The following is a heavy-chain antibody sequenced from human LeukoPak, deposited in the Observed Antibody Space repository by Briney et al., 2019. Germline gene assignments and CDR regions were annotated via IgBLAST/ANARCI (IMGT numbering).Heavy chain of an antibody. CDR3: AKGTGRYWTFFDS. CDR2: ISWNSGCI. V-gene: IGHV3-9*01. Sequence: GGSLRLSCAASGFTFDDYAMHWVRQAPGKGLEWVSGISWNSGCIDYAASVKGRFTISRDNAKKSLYLQMNSLRPEDTALYYCAKGTGRYWTFFDSWGQGTQVTVSP. CDR1: GFTFDDYA. D-gene: IGHD1-26*01. J-gene: IGHJ4*02.